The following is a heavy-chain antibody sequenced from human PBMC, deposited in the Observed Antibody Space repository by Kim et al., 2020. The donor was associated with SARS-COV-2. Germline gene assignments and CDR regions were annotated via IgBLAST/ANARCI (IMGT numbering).Heavy chain of an antibody. V-gene: IGHV4-39*01. Sequence: PSLKGRVTISVDPSKNQFSLKLSSVTAADTAVYYCARQNPGYSSSLYFDYWGQGTLVTVSS. D-gene: IGHD6-13*01. J-gene: IGHJ4*02. CDR3: ARQNPGYSSSLYFDY.